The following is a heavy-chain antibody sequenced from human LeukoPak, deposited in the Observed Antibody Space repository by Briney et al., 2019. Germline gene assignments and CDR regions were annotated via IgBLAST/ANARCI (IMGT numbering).Heavy chain of an antibody. CDR2: INPSGGST. V-gene: IGHV1-46*01. CDR3: ARDLGCSGGSCYYGMDV. D-gene: IGHD2-15*01. J-gene: IGHJ6*02. Sequence: ASVKVSCKASGYTFTSYYMHWVRQAPGQGLEWMGLINPSGGSTSYAQKFQGRVIMTRDTSTSTVYMELSSLRSEDTAVYYCARDLGCSGGSCYYGMDVWGQGTTVTVSS. CDR1: GYTFTSYY.